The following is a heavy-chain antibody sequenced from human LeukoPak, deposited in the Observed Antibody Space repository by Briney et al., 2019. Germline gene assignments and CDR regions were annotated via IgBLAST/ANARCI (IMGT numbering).Heavy chain of an antibody. J-gene: IGHJ4*02. CDR2: IHHSGST. Sequence: SETLSLTCAVSGYSITSGYYWGWIRQTPGQGLEWIGSIHHSGSTYYNPSLKSRVTILMDTSKNHFSLKLNSVTAADTAVYYCAGKYYYHSSGYFYADCWGQGSLVTVSS. CDR1: GYSITSGYY. CDR3: AGKYYYHSSGYFYADC. V-gene: IGHV4-38-2*01. D-gene: IGHD3-22*01.